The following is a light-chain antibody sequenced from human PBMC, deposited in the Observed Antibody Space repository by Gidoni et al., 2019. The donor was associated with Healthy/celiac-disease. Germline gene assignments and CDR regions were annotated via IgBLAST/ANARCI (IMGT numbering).Light chain of an antibody. CDR2: EVS. Sequence: QSALTHPPSASGSPGQSVTISCTGTSSDFGGYNYVSWYQQHPGQAPKLMIYEVSKRPSGVPDRFSGSKSGNTASLTVSGLQAEEEADYYCSSYAGSNNVVFGGGTKLTVL. CDR1: SSDFGGYNY. CDR3: SSYAGSNNVV. J-gene: IGLJ2*01. V-gene: IGLV2-8*01.